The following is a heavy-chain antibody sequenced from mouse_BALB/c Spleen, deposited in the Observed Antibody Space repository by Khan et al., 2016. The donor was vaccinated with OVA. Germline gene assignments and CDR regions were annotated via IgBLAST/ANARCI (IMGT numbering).Heavy chain of an antibody. CDR3: ARISSYWYSDF. J-gene: IGHJ1*01. Sequence: QIQLVQSGPELKKPGETVKISCKASGYTFTNYGMNWVKQTPGKGLKWMGWINTYTEKPTYGDDFKGRFALSLETSASTAYLQINNLINEDMATYFCARISSYWYSDFWGAGTTVTVSS. CDR1: GYTFTNYG. V-gene: IGHV9-1*02. CDR2: INTYTEKP. D-gene: IGHD6-2*01.